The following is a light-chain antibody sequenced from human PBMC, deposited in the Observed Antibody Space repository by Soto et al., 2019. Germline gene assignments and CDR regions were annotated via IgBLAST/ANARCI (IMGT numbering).Light chain of an antibody. J-gene: IGKJ1*01. CDR3: QQYGSSTGWT. CDR1: QSVSSSY. Sequence: EIVLTQSPGTLSLSPGERATLSCRASQSVSSSYLAWYQQKPGQAPRLLIYGASSRATGIPDRFSGSGSGTDFTLTISRLEPEDFAVYYCQQYGSSTGWTFGQGTKVPIK. CDR2: GAS. V-gene: IGKV3-20*01.